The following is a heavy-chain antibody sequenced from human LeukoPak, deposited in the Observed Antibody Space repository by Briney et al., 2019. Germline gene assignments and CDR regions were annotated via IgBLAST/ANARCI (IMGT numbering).Heavy chain of an antibody. CDR2: IYYSGST. CDR3: ARALGFWSGYPFDY. CDR1: GGSISSYY. V-gene: IGHV4-59*01. D-gene: IGHD3-3*01. J-gene: IGHJ4*02. Sequence: SETLSLTCTVSGGSISSYYWSWIRQPPGKGLEWIGYIYYSGSTNYNPSLKSRVTISVDTSKNQSSLKLSSVTAADTAVYYCARALGFWSGYPFDYWGQGTLVTVSS.